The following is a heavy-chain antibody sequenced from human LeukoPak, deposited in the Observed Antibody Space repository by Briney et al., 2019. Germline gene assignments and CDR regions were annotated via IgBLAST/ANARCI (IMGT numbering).Heavy chain of an antibody. CDR3: AKDSSLRTSYHGYFDF. J-gene: IGHJ4*02. Sequence: GRSLRLSCAASGFTFSAYAMSWVRQAPAKGLEWVSALTLSGTNRHYADSVKGRFTISRDVSKSTLYLQMNTLTAEDTAVYYCAKDSSLRTSYHGYFDFWGQGALVTVSS. CDR1: GFTFSAYA. D-gene: IGHD3-16*01. V-gene: IGHV3-23*01. CDR2: LTLSGTNR.